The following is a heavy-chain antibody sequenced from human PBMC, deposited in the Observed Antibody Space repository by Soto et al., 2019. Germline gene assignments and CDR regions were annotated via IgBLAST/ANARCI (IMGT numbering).Heavy chain of an antibody. D-gene: IGHD3-16*01. V-gene: IGHV1-18*04. CDR1: GYTFTSYG. Sequence: VQLVQSGAEVKKPGASVRVSCRASGYTFTSYGITWVRQAPGQGLEWMGWINGYNGNADDAQNLQGRVTMTTDTSTSTAYMELRSLRSDDTAVYYCARVGSWPYYYYGMDVWGQGTTVTVSS. J-gene: IGHJ6*02. CDR2: INGYNGNA. CDR3: ARVGSWPYYYYGMDV.